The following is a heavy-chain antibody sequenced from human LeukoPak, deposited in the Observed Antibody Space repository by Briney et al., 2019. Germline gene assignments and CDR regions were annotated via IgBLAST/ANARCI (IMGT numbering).Heavy chain of an antibody. V-gene: IGHV2-70*11. CDR1: GFSLGTSGTC. CDR3: ARAFPTVTTFDY. CDR2: IDWDDDK. D-gene: IGHD4-17*01. Sequence: ESGPTLVNPTQTLTLTCTFSGFSLGTSGTCVSWIRQPPGKALEWLARIDWDDDKYYSTSLQTRLTISKDTSKNQVVLTMTNMDPVDTATYYCARAFPTVTTFDYWGQGTLVTVSS. J-gene: IGHJ4*02.